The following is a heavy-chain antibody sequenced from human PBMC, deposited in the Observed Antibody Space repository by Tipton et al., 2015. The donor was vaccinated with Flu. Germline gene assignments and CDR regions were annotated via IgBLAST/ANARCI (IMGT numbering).Heavy chain of an antibody. D-gene: IGHD3-10*01. CDR2: ISYTGYT. J-gene: IGHJ5*02. Sequence: GLVKPSETLSLTCTVSGDSVTRGTYYWNWIRQPPGKGLEWIGHISYTGYTNLNPSLKSRVTISLDTSNNQFSLELTSVTTADTAIYYCAGESPQWFGDVLAHGWLDPWGQGTRVTVSS. CDR3: AGESPQWFGDVLAHGWLDP. V-gene: IGHV4-61*01. CDR1: GDSVTRGTYY.